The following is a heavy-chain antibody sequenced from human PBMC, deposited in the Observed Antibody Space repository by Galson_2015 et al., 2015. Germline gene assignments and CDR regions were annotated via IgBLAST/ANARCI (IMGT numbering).Heavy chain of an antibody. J-gene: IGHJ6*03. CDR2: IYSGGST. D-gene: IGHD3-9*01. CDR1: GFTVSSNY. Sequence: SLRLSCAASGFTVSSNYMSWVRQAPGKGLEWVSVIYSGGSTYYADSVKGRFTISRDNSKNTLYLQMNSLRAEDTAVYYCARAKRDILTGYSPPQNYYYYYMDAWGKGTTVTVSS. V-gene: IGHV3-53*01. CDR3: ARAKRDILTGYSPPQNYYYYYMDA.